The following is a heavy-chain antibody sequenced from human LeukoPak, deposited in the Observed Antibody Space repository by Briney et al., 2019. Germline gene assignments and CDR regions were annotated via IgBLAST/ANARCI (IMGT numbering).Heavy chain of an antibody. CDR1: GYTLTELS. J-gene: IGHJ6*02. D-gene: IGHD5-18*01. CDR3: ATATPRGYSYGPYYYYGMDV. Sequence: GASVKASCKVSGYTLTELSMHWVRQAPGKGLEWMGGFDPEDGETIYAQKFQGRVTMTEDTSTDTAYMELSSLRSEDTAVYYCATATPRGYSYGPYYYYGMDVWGQGTTVTVSS. CDR2: FDPEDGET. V-gene: IGHV1-24*01.